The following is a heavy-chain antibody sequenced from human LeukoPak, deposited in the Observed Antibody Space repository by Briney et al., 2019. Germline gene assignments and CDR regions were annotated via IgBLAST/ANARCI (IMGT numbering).Heavy chain of an antibody. V-gene: IGHV1-2*02. J-gene: IGHJ5*02. CDR3: ARKLLQSFWFDP. CDR1: GYTFTSYD. CDR2: INPNSGGT. Sequence: ASVKVSCKASGYTFTSYDINWVRQAPGQGLEWMGWINPNSGGTNYAQKFQGRVTMTRDTSISTAYMELSRLRSDDTAVYYCARKLLQSFWFDPWGQGTLVTVSS. D-gene: IGHD2-15*01.